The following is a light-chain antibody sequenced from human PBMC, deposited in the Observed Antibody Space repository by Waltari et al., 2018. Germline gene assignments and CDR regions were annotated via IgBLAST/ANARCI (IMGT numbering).Light chain of an antibody. CDR2: EDN. V-gene: IGLV2-23*02. CDR3: CTYVGRTTFHVT. Sequence: QSALTQPASVSGSPGQSITISCTGTISYVGTSNLLSWYQQHPGKAPKLIIYEDNKRPSGVSDRLSGSKSGNTASLTISGLQAEDEADYYCCTYVGRTTFHVTFGGGTKLTVL. J-gene: IGLJ2*01. CDR1: ISYVGTSNL.